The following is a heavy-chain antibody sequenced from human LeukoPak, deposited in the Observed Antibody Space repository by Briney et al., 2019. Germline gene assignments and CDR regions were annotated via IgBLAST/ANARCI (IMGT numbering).Heavy chain of an antibody. V-gene: IGHV3-15*05. D-gene: IGHD3-10*01. CDR1: GFSFTNAW. J-gene: IGHJ4*02. Sequence: GGSLRLSCAASGFSFTNAWMSWVRQAPGKGLEWVGRIKSKTDGGTIDYAAPVKGRFTISRDDSKNTLFLQMNSLKIDDTAVYYCTTVTLRPVGLWGQGTLVTVSS. CDR2: IKSKTDGGTI. CDR3: TTVTLRPVGL.